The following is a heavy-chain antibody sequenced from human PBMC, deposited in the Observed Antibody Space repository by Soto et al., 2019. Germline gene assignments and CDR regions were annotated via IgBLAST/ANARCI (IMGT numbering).Heavy chain of an antibody. CDR3: ARTILTGYSWDVGYSDY. J-gene: IGHJ4*02. V-gene: IGHV3-23*01. CDR1: GFTFSNYA. Sequence: EVQLLESGGGLVQPGGSLRLSCAVSGFTFSNYAMRWVRQTPGKGLEWGSVISGSGASTYYADSVKGRFTISRDNSKNTLYVQMNSLRAEDTAVYYCARTILTGYSWDVGYSDYWGQGTLVTVSS. CDR2: ISGSGAST. D-gene: IGHD3-9*01.